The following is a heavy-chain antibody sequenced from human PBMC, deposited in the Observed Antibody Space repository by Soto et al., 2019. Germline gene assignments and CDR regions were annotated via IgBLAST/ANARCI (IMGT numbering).Heavy chain of an antibody. CDR3: ARLWHPGH. CDR1: GGCLRHSV. Sequence: QVQLVQSGAEVKKPGSSVKVSCTASGGCLRHSVISWVRQAPAQRLEWMGGGIPFLGTANYAQKFQGRVTMTADEATSTVYSDLSSLSADYSGAYCCARLWHPGHWGPGTLVIVSS. J-gene: IGHJ4*02. CDR2: GIPFLGTA. V-gene: IGHV1-69*01.